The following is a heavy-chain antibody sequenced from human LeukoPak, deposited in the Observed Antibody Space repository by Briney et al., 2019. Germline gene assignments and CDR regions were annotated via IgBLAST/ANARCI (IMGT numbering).Heavy chain of an antibody. V-gene: IGHV1-46*01. CDR3: ARSGGGSTMIVVVITPGAFDI. Sequence: ALVKVSCKASGYTFTSYYMHWVRQAPGQGLEWMGMINPSGGSTSYAQKFQGRVTMTRDTSTSTVYMELSSLRSEDTAMYYCARSGGGSTMIVVVITPGAFDIWGQGTMVTVSS. CDR1: GYTFTSYY. J-gene: IGHJ3*02. CDR2: INPSGGST. D-gene: IGHD3-22*01.